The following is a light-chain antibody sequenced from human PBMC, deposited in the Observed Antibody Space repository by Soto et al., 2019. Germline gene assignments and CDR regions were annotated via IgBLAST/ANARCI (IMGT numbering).Light chain of an antibody. J-gene: IGLJ3*02. CDR1: SGDVGGYNY. CDR2: EVS. V-gene: IGLV2-14*01. Sequence: QAVLTQPASVSGSPGQSITISCTGTSGDVGGYNYVSWYQQHPGKAPKLIIYEVSNRPSGVSNRFSGSKSGNTASLTISGLQAEDEADYYCSSYTSSSTLGVFGGGTKLTVL. CDR3: SSYTSSSTLGV.